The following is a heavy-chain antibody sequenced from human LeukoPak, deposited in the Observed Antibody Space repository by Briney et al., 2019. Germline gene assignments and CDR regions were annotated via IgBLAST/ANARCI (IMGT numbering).Heavy chain of an antibody. CDR1: GFTFSSYA. J-gene: IGHJ4*02. V-gene: IGHV3-74*01. CDR2: INSDGSTT. Sequence: GGSLRLSCAASGFTFSSYAMSWVRQVPGKGLVWVSRINSDGSTTSYADSVKGRFTISRDNAKNTLYLQMNSLRAEDTAVYYCARARYFDWLLYYWGQGTLVTVSS. D-gene: IGHD3-9*01. CDR3: ARARYFDWLLYY.